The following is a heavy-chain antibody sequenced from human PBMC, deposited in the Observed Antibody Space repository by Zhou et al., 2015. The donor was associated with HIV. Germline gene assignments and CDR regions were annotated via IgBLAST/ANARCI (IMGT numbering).Heavy chain of an antibody. D-gene: IGHD2-2*01. CDR1: GGTFSTYI. J-gene: IGHJ4*02. Sequence: QVQLDQPGAVVRKPGSSVKVSCKPSGGTFSTYIINWVRQAPGQGLEWMGRVIPFLDVVNYSQKFQGRVTISADKSTTTAFMEVTSLTSGDTAVYYCARPVGYCSSTSCYLAYWGQGTLVTVSS. V-gene: IGHV1-69*02. CDR3: ARPVGYCSSTSCYLAY. CDR2: VIPFLDVV.